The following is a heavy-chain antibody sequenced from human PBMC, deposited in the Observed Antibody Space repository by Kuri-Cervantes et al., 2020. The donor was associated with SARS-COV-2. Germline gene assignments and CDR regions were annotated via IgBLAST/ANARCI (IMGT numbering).Heavy chain of an antibody. V-gene: IGHV3-21*01. Sequence: GESLKISCAASGFTFSSYCMNWVRQAPGKGLEWVSSISSSSSYIYYADSVRGRFTISRDNAKNSLYLQMNSLRAEDTAVYYCARDQVLLWFGEPSYYGMDVWGQGTTVTVSS. CDR3: ARDQVLLWFGEPSYYGMDV. D-gene: IGHD3-10*01. J-gene: IGHJ6*02. CDR2: ISSSSSYI. CDR1: GFTFSSYC.